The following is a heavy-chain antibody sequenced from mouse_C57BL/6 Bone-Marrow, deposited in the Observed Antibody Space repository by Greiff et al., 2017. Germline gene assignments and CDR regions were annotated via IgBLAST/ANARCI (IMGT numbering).Heavy chain of an antibody. Sequence: VQLQQPGAELVKPGASVKLSCKASGYTFTSYWMQWVKQRPGQGLEWIGEIDPSDSYTNYNQKLKGKTTLTVDTSSSTAYMQLSSLTSEDSAVYYCARELGELNFDYWGQGTTLTVSS. CDR1: GYTFTSYW. CDR3: ARELGELNFDY. J-gene: IGHJ2*01. V-gene: IGHV1-50*01. CDR2: IDPSDSYT.